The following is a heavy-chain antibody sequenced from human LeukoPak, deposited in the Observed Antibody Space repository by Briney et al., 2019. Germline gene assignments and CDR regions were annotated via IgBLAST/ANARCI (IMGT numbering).Heavy chain of an antibody. CDR1: GFTFSSYA. CDR3: AKSGDPWFGELPFDY. D-gene: IGHD3-10*01. J-gene: IGHJ4*02. CDR2: ISGSGGST. Sequence: GGSLRLSCAASGFTFSSYAMSWVRQAPGKGLEWVSAISGSGGSTYYADSVKGRFTISRDNSKNTLYLQMNSLRAEDTAVYYCAKSGDPWFGELPFDYWGQGTLVTVSS. V-gene: IGHV3-23*01.